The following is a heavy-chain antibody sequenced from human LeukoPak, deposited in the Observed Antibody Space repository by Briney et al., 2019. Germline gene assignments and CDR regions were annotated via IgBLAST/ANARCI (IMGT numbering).Heavy chain of an antibody. D-gene: IGHD1-26*01. Sequence: SGTLSLTCTVSDEVITSNNWWSWVRQSPGKGLEWIGEIFHSGTTRYKASLESRVTMLPDKSKNQFSLRLNSVTAADTAVYFCARLRLSGGSFSVGWFDPWGQGIQVTVSS. CDR3: ARLRLSGGSFSVGWFDP. CDR2: IFHSGTT. CDR1: DEVITSNNW. V-gene: IGHV4-4*02. J-gene: IGHJ5*02.